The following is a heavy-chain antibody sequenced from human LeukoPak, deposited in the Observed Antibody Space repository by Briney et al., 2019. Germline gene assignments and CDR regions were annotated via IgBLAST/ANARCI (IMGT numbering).Heavy chain of an antibody. CDR2: MNPSGST. CDR1: GGSFSGYY. J-gene: IGHJ4*02. V-gene: IGHV4-34*01. CDR3: ARHRRAVPAYYFDY. D-gene: IGHD6-19*01. Sequence: SETLSLTCAVYGGSFSGYYWTCIRQTPEKGLEWIGEMNPSGSTNYNPSLKSRVTISLDTSKSQFSLNLTSVTAADTAMYYCARHRRAVPAYYFDYWGPGAPVTVSS.